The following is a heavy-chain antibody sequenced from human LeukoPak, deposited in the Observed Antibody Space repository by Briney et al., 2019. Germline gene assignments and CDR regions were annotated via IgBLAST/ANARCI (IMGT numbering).Heavy chain of an antibody. CDR2: IYPGDSDT. CDR1: GYSFTSYW. J-gene: IGHJ5*02. Sequence: RGESLKISCKGSGYSFTSYWIGRVRQMPGKGLEWMGIIYPGDSDTRYSPSFQGQVTISADKSISTAYLQWSSLKASDTAMYYCARRVGYCSSTSCPRAYNWFDPWGQGTLVTVSS. D-gene: IGHD2-2*01. CDR3: ARRVGYCSSTSCPRAYNWFDP. V-gene: IGHV5-51*01.